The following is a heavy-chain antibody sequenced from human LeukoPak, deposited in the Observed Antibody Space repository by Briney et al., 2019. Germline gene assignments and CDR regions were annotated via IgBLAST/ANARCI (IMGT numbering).Heavy chain of an antibody. CDR2: IYSSGST. J-gene: IGHJ4*02. V-gene: IGHV4-59*01. CDR3: ARDIVVVPAALPS. D-gene: IGHD2-2*01. Sequence: SETLSLTCTVSLGPISSYYWSWIRQPPGKGLEWIGYIYSSGSTNYIPSLKSRVTISVDTSKNQFSLKLSSVTAADTAVYYCARDIVVVPAALPSWGQGTLVTVSS. CDR1: LGPISSYY.